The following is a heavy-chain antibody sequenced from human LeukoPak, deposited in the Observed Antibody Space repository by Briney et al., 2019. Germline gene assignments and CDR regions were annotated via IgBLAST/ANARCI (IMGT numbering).Heavy chain of an antibody. Sequence: SETLSLTCTVSGGSISSGGYYWSWIRQHPGKGLEWIGYIYYSGSTDYNPSLKSRVTISEDTSKNQFSLKLSSVTAADTAVYYCARGSLINLDYWGQGTLVTVSS. D-gene: IGHD3-10*01. CDR2: IYYSGST. V-gene: IGHV4-31*03. J-gene: IGHJ4*02. CDR3: ARGSLINLDY. CDR1: GGSISSGGYY.